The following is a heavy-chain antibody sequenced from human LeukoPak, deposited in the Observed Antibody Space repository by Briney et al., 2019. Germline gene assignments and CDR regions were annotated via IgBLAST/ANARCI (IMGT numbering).Heavy chain of an antibody. D-gene: IGHD3-10*01. CDR1: GYTFTGYY. CDR2: INPNSGGT. Sequence: ASVKVSCKASGYTFTGYYMHWVRQAPGQGLEWMGWINPNSGGTNYAQKLQGRVTMTTDTSTSTAYMELRSLRSDDTAVYYCASQLGEFLPYGAFDIWGQGTMVTVSS. CDR3: ASQLGEFLPYGAFDI. J-gene: IGHJ3*02. V-gene: IGHV1-2*02.